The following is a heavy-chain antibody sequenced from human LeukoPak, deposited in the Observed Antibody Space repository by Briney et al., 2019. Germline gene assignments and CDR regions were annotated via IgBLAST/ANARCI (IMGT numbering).Heavy chain of an antibody. CDR1: GITLSNYG. V-gene: IGHV3-23*01. CDR2: ISGSGGRT. J-gene: IGHJ4*02. D-gene: IGHD3-22*01. Sequence: GGSLRLSCAVSGITLSNYGMSWARQAPGKGLEWVAGISGSGGRTNYADSVKGRFTISRDNPKNTLYLQMNSLRAEDTAVYFCAKRGVVIRVILVGFHKEANYFDSWGQGVLVTVSS. CDR3: AKRGVVIRVILVGFHKEANYFDS.